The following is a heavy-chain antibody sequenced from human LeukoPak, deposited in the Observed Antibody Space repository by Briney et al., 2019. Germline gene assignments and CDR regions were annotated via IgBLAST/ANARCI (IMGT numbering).Heavy chain of an antibody. CDR3: ARETGNYDFWSGRAFDI. J-gene: IGHJ3*02. D-gene: IGHD3-3*01. V-gene: IGHV3-48*01. CDR1: GFTFSSYS. CDR2: ISSSSSTI. Sequence: GGPLRLSCAASGFTFSSYSMNWVRQAPGKGLEWVSYISSSSSTIYYADSVKGRFTISRDNAKNSLYLQMNSLRAEDTAVYYCARETGNYDFWSGRAFDIWGQGTMVTVSS.